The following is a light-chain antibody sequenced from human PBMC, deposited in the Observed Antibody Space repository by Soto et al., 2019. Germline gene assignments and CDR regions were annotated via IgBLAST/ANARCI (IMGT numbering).Light chain of an antibody. CDR1: QAISTW. CDR3: QQANSFPRT. CDR2: AAS. J-gene: IGKJ1*01. Sequence: DIPMTQSPSSVSASVGDRVTITCRASQAISTWLAWYQQKPGKAPKLLIYAASNLQTGVPSRFSGSGSGTDFTHTISSLQPEDFATYYCQQANSFPRTFGQGTKVEIK. V-gene: IGKV1D-12*01.